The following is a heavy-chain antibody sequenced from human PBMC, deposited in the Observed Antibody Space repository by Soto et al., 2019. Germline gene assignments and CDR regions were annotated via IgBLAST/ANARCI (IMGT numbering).Heavy chain of an antibody. J-gene: IGHJ4*02. CDR2: IYYSGST. CDR1: GDSISSSSYY. Sequence: SETLSLTCTVSGDSISSSSYYWAWIRQPPGKGLEWIGSIYYSGSTYYNPSLKSRLTISVDTSKNQFSLRLSSVTAADTAVYYCAKSDPGDYGDYIIHLFDYWGQGTLVTVSS. CDR3: AKSDPGDYGDYIIHLFDY. D-gene: IGHD4-17*01. V-gene: IGHV4-39*01.